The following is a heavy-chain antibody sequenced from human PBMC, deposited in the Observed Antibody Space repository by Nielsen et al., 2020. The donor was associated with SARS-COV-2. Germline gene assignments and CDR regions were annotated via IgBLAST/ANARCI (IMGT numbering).Heavy chain of an antibody. Sequence: SVKVSCKASGYTFTSYGISWVRQAPGQGLEWMGGIIPIFGTANYAQKFQGRVTITADESTSTAYMELSSLRSEDTAVYYCARVFIHYDSSGYYSPLGYFDYWGQGTLVTVSS. CDR2: IIPIFGTA. CDR3: ARVFIHYDSSGYYSPLGYFDY. D-gene: IGHD3-22*01. CDR1: GYTFTSYG. V-gene: IGHV1-69*13. J-gene: IGHJ4*02.